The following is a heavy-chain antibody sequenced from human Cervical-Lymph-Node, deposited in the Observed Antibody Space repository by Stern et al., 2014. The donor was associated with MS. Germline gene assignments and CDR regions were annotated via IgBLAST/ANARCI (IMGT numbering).Heavy chain of an antibody. J-gene: IGHJ3*02. D-gene: IGHD4-23*01. V-gene: IGHV3-33*01. CDR3: ARDYGGNSNDAFDI. CDR1: GFTFSSYD. CDR2: IWYAGSNK. Sequence: QVQLVESGGGVVQPGRSLRLSCAASGFTFSSYDMQWVRQAPGNGLEWVAVIWYAGSNKYYADFVKGRFIISRDNSKNTLNLQMNNLRAEDTAVYYCARDYGGNSNDAFDIWGQGTIVTVSS.